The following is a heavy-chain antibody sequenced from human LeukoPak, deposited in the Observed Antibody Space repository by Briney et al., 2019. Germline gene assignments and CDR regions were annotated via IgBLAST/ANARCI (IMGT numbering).Heavy chain of an antibody. CDR1: GYTFTSYG. V-gene: IGHV1-18*01. CDR3: ARDPQTYYYDSSGYRYFDY. CDR2: ISAYNGNT. J-gene: IGHJ4*02. D-gene: IGHD3-22*01. Sequence: SVKVSCKASGYTFTSYGISWVRQAPGQGLEWMGWISAYNGNTNYAQKLQGRVTMTTDTSTSTAYMELRSLRSDDTAVYYCARDPQTYYYDSSGYRYFDYWGQGTLVTVSS.